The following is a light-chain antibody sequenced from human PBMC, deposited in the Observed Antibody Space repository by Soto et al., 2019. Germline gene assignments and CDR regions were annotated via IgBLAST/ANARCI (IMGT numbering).Light chain of an antibody. J-gene: IGLJ3*02. V-gene: IGLV2-14*01. CDR2: EVS. CDR1: SGDVGGYNY. CDR3: SSYTSSSTWV. Sequence: QSALTQPASVSGSPGQSITISWTGTSGDVGGYNYVSWYQQHPGKAPKLMIYEVSNRPSGVSNRFSGSKSGNTASLTVFGLQAEDEADYYCSSYTSSSTWVFGGGTKLTVL.